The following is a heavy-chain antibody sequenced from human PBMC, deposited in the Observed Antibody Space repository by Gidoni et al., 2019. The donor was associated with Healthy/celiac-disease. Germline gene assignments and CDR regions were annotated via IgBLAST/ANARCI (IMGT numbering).Heavy chain of an antibody. Sequence: EVQLLESGGGLVQPGGSLRLSCAASGFTLSSYAMSWVRQAPGKGLEWVSAISGSGGSTYYADSVKGRFTISRDTSTNTLYLQMNSLRAEDTAVYYCAKDRTSSGWSRYYFDYWGQGTLVTVSS. V-gene: IGHV3-23*01. CDR3: AKDRTSSGWSRYYFDY. CDR1: GFTLSSYA. CDR2: ISGSGGST. D-gene: IGHD6-19*01. J-gene: IGHJ4*02.